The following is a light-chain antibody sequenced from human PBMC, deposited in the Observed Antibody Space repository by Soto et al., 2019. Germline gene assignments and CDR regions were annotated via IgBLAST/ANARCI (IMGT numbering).Light chain of an antibody. CDR2: WAS. CDR1: RSVLYSSNNKNY. J-gene: IGKJ1*01. Sequence: DIVMTQYPDSLAVSLGERATINCKSSRSVLYSSNNKNYLAWYQQKPGQPPKLLIYWASTRESGVPDRFSGSGSGTDFTLTISSLQAEDVAVYYCQQYYSTPRTFGQGTKVDIK. V-gene: IGKV4-1*01. CDR3: QQYYSTPRT.